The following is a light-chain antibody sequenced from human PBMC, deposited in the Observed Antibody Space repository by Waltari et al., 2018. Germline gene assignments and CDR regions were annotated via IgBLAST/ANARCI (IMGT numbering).Light chain of an antibody. CDR1: KLENKL. Sequence: SYELTQAHSVSVSPGQTATITCSGDKLENKLTSWYQQKPGQSPVLVLYQATKRPSCISERFSGSNSGDTATLTITGTQTTDEADYYCQAGDIKNVIFGGGTKLTVL. CDR2: QAT. J-gene: IGLJ2*01. CDR3: QAGDIKNVI. V-gene: IGLV3-1*01.